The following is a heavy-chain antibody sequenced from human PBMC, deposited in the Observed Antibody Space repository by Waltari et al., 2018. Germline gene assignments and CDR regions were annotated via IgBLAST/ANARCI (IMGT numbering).Heavy chain of an antibody. Sequence: EVQLVESGGDLVQPVGSLRLCCAGSGCPFSAYGVSRVRQAPGKGLEWLATIKQDETERIYVDSVRGRFTISRDNAKNSLSLQMNSLRVEDTAVYYCARGGWFFENWGQGTLVTVSS. J-gene: IGHJ4*02. CDR3: ARGGWFFEN. CDR1: GCPFSAYG. V-gene: IGHV3-7*01. CDR2: IKQDETER. D-gene: IGHD2-15*01.